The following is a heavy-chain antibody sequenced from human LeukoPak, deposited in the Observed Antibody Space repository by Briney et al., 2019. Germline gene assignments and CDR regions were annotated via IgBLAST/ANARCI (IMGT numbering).Heavy chain of an antibody. CDR2: INTDGSST. J-gene: IGHJ3*02. CDR1: GFTFSSYW. D-gene: IGHD6-13*01. Sequence: PGGSLRLSCAASGFTFSSYWMTWVRQAPGKGLVWVSRINTDGSSTSYADSVKGRFTISRDNAKNTLYLQMNSLRAADTAVYYCARVRSSSWPLDAFDIWGQGTLVTVSS. V-gene: IGHV3-74*01. CDR3: ARVRSSSWPLDAFDI.